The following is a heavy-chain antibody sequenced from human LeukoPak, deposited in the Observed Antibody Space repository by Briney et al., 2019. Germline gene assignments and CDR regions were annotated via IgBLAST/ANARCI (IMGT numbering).Heavy chain of an antibody. J-gene: IGHJ4*02. Sequence: GGSLRLSCAASGFTFSNYWMSWVRQAPGKGLEWVANIKQDGSEKYYVDSVKGRFTISRDNAKNSLSLQMNSLRAEDTAVYYCARDLPLYCSGGSCYSAYWGQGTLVTVSS. CDR1: GFTFSNYW. CDR3: ARDLPLYCSGGSCYSAY. CDR2: IKQDGSEK. V-gene: IGHV3-7*04. D-gene: IGHD2-15*01.